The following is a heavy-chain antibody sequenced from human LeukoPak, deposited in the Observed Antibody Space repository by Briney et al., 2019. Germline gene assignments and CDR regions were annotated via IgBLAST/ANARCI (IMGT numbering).Heavy chain of an antibody. CDR2: MNPNSGNT. J-gene: IGHJ6*03. D-gene: IGHD2-2*01. CDR1: GYTFTSYG. CDR3: ARDWGYCSSTSCYLYYYYYMDV. V-gene: IGHV1-8*02. Sequence: GASVKVSCKASGYTFTSYGISWVRQATGQGLEWMGWMNPNSGNTGYAQKFQGRVTMTRNTSISTAYMELSSLRSEDTAVYYCARDWGYCSSTSCYLYYYYYMDVWGKGTTVTVSS.